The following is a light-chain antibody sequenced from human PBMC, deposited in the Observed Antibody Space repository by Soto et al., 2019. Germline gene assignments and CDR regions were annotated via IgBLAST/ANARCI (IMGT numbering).Light chain of an antibody. CDR1: QSVLYSSNNENY. J-gene: IGKJ2*01. Sequence: DIVMTQSPDSLAVSLGERATINCKSSQSVLYSSNNENYLAWYQQKPGQPPKLLIYRASIRESGVPDRFSGSGSGTDFTLTISSLQAEDVAVYHCQQYYSTPYTFGQGTKLQI. CDR2: RAS. V-gene: IGKV4-1*01. CDR3: QQYYSTPYT.